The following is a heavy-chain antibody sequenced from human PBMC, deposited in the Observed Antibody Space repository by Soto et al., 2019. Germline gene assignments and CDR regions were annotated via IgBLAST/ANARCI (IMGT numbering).Heavy chain of an antibody. CDR3: AILQGTVAAFYFAD. Sequence: EVQLVESGGGLVQPGGSLSLSCAASGFTFSTYWMHWVRQAPGQGLVWVSRINSDGSSTNYADSVKGRFTITRDNSKNTLYLQMNSLRAEDTAVYYFAILQGTVAAFYFADWGQGTLVTVSS. V-gene: IGHV3-74*01. J-gene: IGHJ4*02. D-gene: IGHD6-19*01. CDR1: GFTFSTYW. CDR2: INSDGSST.